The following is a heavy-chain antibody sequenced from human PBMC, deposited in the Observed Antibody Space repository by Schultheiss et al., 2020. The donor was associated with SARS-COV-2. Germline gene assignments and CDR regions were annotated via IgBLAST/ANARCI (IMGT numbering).Heavy chain of an antibody. CDR2: IYPGDSDT. D-gene: IGHD6-6*01. CDR3: ARSYRTSRGWFDP. CDR1: GYSFTTYW. J-gene: IGHJ5*02. V-gene: IGHV5-51*01. Sequence: GGSLRLSCKGSGYSFTTYWIGWVRQMPGKGLEWMGIIYPGDSDTRYSPSFQGQVTISADKSISTAYLQWNSLKASDTAMYYCARSYRTSRGWFDPWGQGTLVTVSS.